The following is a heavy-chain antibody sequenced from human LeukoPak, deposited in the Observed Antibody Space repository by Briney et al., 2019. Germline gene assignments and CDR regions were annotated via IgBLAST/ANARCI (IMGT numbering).Heavy chain of an antibody. Sequence: GGSLRLSCAASGFTFSSHAMSWVRQAPGKGLEWVSAISGSGGSTYYADSVKGRFTISRDKSKNTLYLQMNSLRAEDTAVYYCAKGLAVTGHFDYWGQGTLVTVSS. CDR1: GFTFSSHA. J-gene: IGHJ4*02. CDR2: ISGSGGST. V-gene: IGHV3-23*01. CDR3: AKGLAVTGHFDY. D-gene: IGHD6-19*01.